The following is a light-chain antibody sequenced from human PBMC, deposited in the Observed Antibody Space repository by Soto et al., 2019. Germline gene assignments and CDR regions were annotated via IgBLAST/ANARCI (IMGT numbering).Light chain of an antibody. CDR3: SSYTSSSTVV. Sequence: QSALTQPASVSGSPGQSITISCTGTSSDVGGYNYVSWYQQHPGKAPKLMIYEVSNRPSGVSNRVSGSKSGNTASLTISGLQAEDEAAYYCSSYTSSSTVVFGGGTKLTVL. J-gene: IGLJ2*01. CDR2: EVS. CDR1: SSDVGGYNY. V-gene: IGLV2-14*01.